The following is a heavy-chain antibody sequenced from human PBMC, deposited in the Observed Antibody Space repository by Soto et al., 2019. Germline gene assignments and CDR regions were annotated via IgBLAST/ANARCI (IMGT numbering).Heavy chain of an antibody. D-gene: IGHD3-22*01. CDR3: ARDDGSYDSSGYYSYYFDY. J-gene: IGHJ4*02. V-gene: IGHV1-3*01. Sequence: ASVKVSCKASGYTFTSYAMHWVRQAPGQRLEWMGWINAGNGNTKYSQKFQGRVTITRDTSASTAYMELSSLRSEDTAVYYCARDDGSYDSSGYYSYYFDYWGQGTLVTVSS. CDR1: GYTFTSYA. CDR2: INAGNGNT.